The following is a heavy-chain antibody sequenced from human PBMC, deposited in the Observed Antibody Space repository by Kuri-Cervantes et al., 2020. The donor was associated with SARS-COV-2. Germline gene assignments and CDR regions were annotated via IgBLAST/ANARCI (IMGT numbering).Heavy chain of an antibody. V-gene: IGHV4-34*01. Sequence: GSLRLSCTVSGGSIGSYYWSWIRQPPGKGLEWIGEINHSGSTNYNPSLKSRVTVSVDTSKNQFSLKLSSVTAADTAVYYCVGGEWLQKTDAFDIWGQGTRVTVSS. J-gene: IGHJ3*02. CDR3: VGGEWLQKTDAFDI. CDR1: GGSIGSYY. CDR2: INHSGST. D-gene: IGHD3-3*01.